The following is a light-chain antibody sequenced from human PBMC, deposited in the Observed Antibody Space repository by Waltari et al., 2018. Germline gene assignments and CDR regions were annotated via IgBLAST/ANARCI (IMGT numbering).Light chain of an antibody. CDR1: ILDIGGYNY. CDR3: SSYTSDSTWV. V-gene: IGLV2-14*03. J-gene: IGLJ3*02. Sequence: QSALTQPASVSGSPGQSITISCTGTILDIGGYNYVSWYQQHPGKAPKLLISDVRNRPSGVSNRFSGSKSGNTASLTISGLQAEDESDYYCSSYTSDSTWVFGGGTRLTVL. CDR2: DVR.